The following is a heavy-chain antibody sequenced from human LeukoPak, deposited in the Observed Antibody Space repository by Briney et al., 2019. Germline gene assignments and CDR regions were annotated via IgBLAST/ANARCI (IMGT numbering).Heavy chain of an antibody. CDR3: ARARDTSRWYQAWYHYSRMDV. CDR1: GGSISSSSYY. J-gene: IGHJ6*02. V-gene: IGHV4-39*01. CDR2: IYYSGNT. Sequence: SETLSLTCTVSGGSISSSSYYWGWIRQPPGKGLEWIGSIYYSGNTYYNPSLKSRVTISVDTSKKQFSLKLSSVTAADTAMYYCARARDTSRWYQAWYHYSRMDVWGQGTTVTVSS. D-gene: IGHD6-13*01.